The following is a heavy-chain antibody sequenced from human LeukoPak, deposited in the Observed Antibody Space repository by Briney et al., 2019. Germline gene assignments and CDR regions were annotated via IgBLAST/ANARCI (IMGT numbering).Heavy chain of an antibody. D-gene: IGHD4-23*01. V-gene: IGHV3-30-3*01. CDR1: GFSFNSFV. CDR3: AIMTTVVTNFDY. CDR2: ILPDGGNK. J-gene: IGHJ4*02. Sequence: QPGGSLRLSCAVSGFSFNSFVMHWVRQAPGKGLEWVAAILPDGGNKHYADSVKGRVTISRDNSKNTLYLQMNSLRAEDTALYYCAIMTTVVTNFDYWGQGTLVTVSS.